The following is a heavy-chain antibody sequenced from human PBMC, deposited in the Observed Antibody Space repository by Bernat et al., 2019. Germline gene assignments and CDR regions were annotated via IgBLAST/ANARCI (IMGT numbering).Heavy chain of an antibody. J-gene: IGHJ4*02. V-gene: IGHV3-7*03. CDR2: IKQDGSQN. Sequence: EVQLVESGGGLVQPGGSLRLSCAASEFTFNSCWMSWVRQAPGKGLEWVANIKQDGSQNYYVDSVRGRFTISRDNARKSLYLQMNSLRTEDTAMYYCARAPPSYYYDSSGYIDYWGQGTLVTVSS. CDR1: EFTFNSCW. D-gene: IGHD3-22*01. CDR3: ARAPPSYYYDSSGYIDY.